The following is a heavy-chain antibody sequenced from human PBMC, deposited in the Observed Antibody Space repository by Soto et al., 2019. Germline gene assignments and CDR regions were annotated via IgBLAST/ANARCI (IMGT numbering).Heavy chain of an antibody. Sequence: GGSLRLSCAASGFTFSDYYMSWIRQAPGKGLEWVSYISSSSSCTNYADSVKGRFTISRDNAKNSLYLQMNSLRAEDTAVYYCARDLEAMVPDYWGPGTMVTVSS. CDR2: ISSSSSCT. CDR3: ARDLEAMVPDY. CDR1: GFTFSDYY. V-gene: IGHV3-11*06. J-gene: IGHJ4*02. D-gene: IGHD5-18*01.